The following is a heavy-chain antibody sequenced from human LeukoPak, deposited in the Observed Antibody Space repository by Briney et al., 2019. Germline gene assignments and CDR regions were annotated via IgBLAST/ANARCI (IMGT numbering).Heavy chain of an antibody. V-gene: IGHV4-61*02. Sequence: SETLSLTCTVSGGSISSGSYYWSWIRQPAGKGLECIGRIYTSGSTNYNPSLKSRVTISVDTSKNQFSLKLSSVTAADTAVYYCARVVRGVIIEYYNWFDPWGQGTLVTVSS. J-gene: IGHJ5*02. CDR2: IYTSGST. D-gene: IGHD3-10*02. CDR3: ARVVRGVIIEYYNWFDP. CDR1: GGSISSGSYY.